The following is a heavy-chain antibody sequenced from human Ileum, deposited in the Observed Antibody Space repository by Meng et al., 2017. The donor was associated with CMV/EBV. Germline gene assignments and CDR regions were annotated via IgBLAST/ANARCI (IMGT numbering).Heavy chain of an antibody. Sequence: EVHLVESGGGLAQPGGSLRLSCAASGFTFSNSWMHWVRQAPGKGLEWVSSILGSDGSTYYADSVSGRFIISRDNSKSTLYLQMNRLRAEDTAIYYCANLIASDYWGQGTLVTVSS. V-gene: IGHV3-23*04. CDR3: ANLIASDY. J-gene: IGHJ4*02. CDR1: GFTFSNSW. D-gene: IGHD2/OR15-2a*01. CDR2: ILGSDGST.